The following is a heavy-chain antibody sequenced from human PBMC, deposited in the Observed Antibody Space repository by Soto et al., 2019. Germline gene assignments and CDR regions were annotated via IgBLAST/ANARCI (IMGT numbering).Heavy chain of an antibody. Sequence: PGGSLRVSCTASGFTFGDYAMSWFRQAPGKGLEWVGFIRSKAYGGTTEYAASVKGRFTISRDDSKSIANLQMNSLKTEDTAVYYCTRGLRLRGYSYGGFDPWGQGTLVTVSS. CDR1: GFTFGDYA. CDR3: TRGLRLRGYSYGGFDP. J-gene: IGHJ5*02. CDR2: IRSKAYGGTT. V-gene: IGHV3-49*03. D-gene: IGHD5-18*01.